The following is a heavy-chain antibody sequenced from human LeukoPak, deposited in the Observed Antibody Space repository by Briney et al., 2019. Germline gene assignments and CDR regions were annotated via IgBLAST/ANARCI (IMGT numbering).Heavy chain of an antibody. V-gene: IGHV4-39*01. CDR3: ARQKILDDNYDSSGYYVDQ. CDR1: NASIISSSYY. D-gene: IGHD3-22*01. CDR2: IYYRGRT. J-gene: IGHJ4*02. Sequence: SETLSLTCSVSNASIISSSYYWGWIRQPPGKGLEWIGSIYYRGRTYYNPSLKIRVTISADTSKNQFSLNLNSVTASDMAVYYCARQKILDDNYDSSGYYVDQWGQGSLVTVSS.